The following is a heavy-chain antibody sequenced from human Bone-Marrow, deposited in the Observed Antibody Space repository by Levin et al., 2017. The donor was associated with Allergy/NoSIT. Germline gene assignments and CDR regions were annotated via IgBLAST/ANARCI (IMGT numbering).Heavy chain of an antibody. CDR1: GGSFSGYY. V-gene: IGHV4-34*01. CDR3: ARGLRSRIIMVRANDY. D-gene: IGHD3-10*01. CDR2: INHSGST. J-gene: IGHJ4*02. Sequence: PGGSLRLSCAVYGGSFSGYYWSWIRQPPGKGLEWIGEINHSGSTKYNPSLKSRVTISVDTSKNQFSLKLSSVTAADTAVYYCARGLRSRIIMVRANDYWGQGTLVTVSS.